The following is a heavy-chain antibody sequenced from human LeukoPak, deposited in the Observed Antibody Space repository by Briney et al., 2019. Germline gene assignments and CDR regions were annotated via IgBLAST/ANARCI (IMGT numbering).Heavy chain of an antibody. CDR2: ISGGGGST. CDR3: ARTPGDYYYYMDV. V-gene: IGHV3-23*01. CDR1: GFTFSSYA. Sequence: PGGSLRLSCAASGFTFSSYAMTWVRQAPGRGLEWVSAISGGGGSTSYADSVKGRFTISRDAPKNTLYLQMNSLRAEDTAVYYCARTPGDYYYYMDVWAKGTTVTVSS. D-gene: IGHD1-14*01. J-gene: IGHJ6*03.